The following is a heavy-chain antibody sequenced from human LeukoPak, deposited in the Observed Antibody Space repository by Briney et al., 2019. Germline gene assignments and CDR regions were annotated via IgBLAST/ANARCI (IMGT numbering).Heavy chain of an antibody. D-gene: IGHD1-26*01. Sequence: GGSLRLSCAASGFTFSGYWMHWVRQAPGKGLVWVSRINGDGSSTSYADSVKGRFTISRDNARSTLYLQMNSLRVEDTAVYYCAQGGSPGAFDYWGQGTLVTVSS. J-gene: IGHJ4*02. CDR2: INGDGSST. CDR1: GFTFSGYW. V-gene: IGHV3-74*01. CDR3: AQGGSPGAFDY.